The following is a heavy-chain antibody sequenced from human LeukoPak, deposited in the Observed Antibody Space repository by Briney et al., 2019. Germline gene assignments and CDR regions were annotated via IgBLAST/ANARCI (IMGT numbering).Heavy chain of an antibody. CDR1: GFNFRSYG. V-gene: IGHV3-30*03. CDR3: ARVLTLWFGALDY. J-gene: IGHJ4*02. Sequence: GGSLRLSCVASGFNFRSYGMHWVRQGPGKGLEWVAVIAHDGNMKYYGESVKGRFTISRDNSANTVYLQMNSLRADDTALYYCARVLTLWFGALDYWGQGRMVSV. CDR2: IAHDGNMK. D-gene: IGHD3-10*01.